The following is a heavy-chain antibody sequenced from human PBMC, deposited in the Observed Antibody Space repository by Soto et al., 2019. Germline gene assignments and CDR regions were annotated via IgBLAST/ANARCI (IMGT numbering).Heavy chain of an antibody. CDR1: GYTFTSYD. CDR3: ARGRLLEAVAGT. J-gene: IGHJ5*02. D-gene: IGHD6-19*01. V-gene: IGHV1-8*01. Sequence: ASVKVSCKASGYTFTSYDINLVRQATGQGLEWMGWMNPNSGNTGYAQKFQGRVTMTRNTSISTAYMELSSLRSEDTAVYYCARGRLLEAVAGTWGQGTLVTVSS. CDR2: MNPNSGNT.